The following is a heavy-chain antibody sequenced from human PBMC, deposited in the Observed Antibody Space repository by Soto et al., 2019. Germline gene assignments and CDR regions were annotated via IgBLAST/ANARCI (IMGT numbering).Heavy chain of an antibody. D-gene: IGHD2-15*01. CDR2: ISYDGSNK. V-gene: IGHV3-30*18. CDR1: GFTFSSYG. Sequence: QVQLVESGGGVVQPGRSLRLSCAASGFTFSSYGMHWVRQAPGKGLEWVAVISYDGSNKYYADSVKGRFTISRDNSKNTLYLQMNSLRAEDTAVYYCAKDMGLGYCSGGSCSGGYWGQGTLVTVSS. J-gene: IGHJ4*02. CDR3: AKDMGLGYCSGGSCSGGY.